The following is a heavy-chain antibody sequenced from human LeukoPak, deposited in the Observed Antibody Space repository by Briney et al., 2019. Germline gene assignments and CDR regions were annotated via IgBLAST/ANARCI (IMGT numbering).Heavy chain of an antibody. D-gene: IGHD4-23*01. CDR3: ARDLGGPGIPVYYFDY. CDR1: GFKFTDYA. V-gene: IGHV3-33*08. J-gene: IGHJ4*02. CDR2: VWFDGSYE. Sequence: GRSLRLSCVASGFKFTDYAIHRVRQVPGRGLEWVAVVWFDGSYELYADSVKGRFTISRDDSRSTVNLQMESLRAEDTALYYCARDLGGPGIPVYYFDYWGQGTQVTVSS.